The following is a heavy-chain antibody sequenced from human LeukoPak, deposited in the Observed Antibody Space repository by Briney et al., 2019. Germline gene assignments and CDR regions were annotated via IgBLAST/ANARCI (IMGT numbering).Heavy chain of an antibody. V-gene: IGHV3-11*01. D-gene: IGHD3-3*01. CDR2: ISSSGSTI. Sequence: GGSLRLSCAASGFTFSDYYMSWIRQAPGKGLEWVSYISSSGSTIYYADSVKGRFTISRDNAKNSLYLQMNSLRAEDTAVYYCAGEEFDFWSGYLNWFDPWGQGTLVTVSS. J-gene: IGHJ5*02. CDR1: GFTFSDYY. CDR3: AGEEFDFWSGYLNWFDP.